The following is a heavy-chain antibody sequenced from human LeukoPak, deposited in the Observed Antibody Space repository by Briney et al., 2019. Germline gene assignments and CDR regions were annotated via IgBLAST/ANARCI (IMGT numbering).Heavy chain of an antibody. CDR2: ISTSGGRT. Sequence: GGSLRLSCAASKFSLNSYAMNWVRQAPGKGLEWVSGISTSGGRTKYADPVKGRFTISRDNSKNTLYPQMNSLRAEDTAIYYCAKDRVPYCSSISCPPFDIWGQGTMVTVSS. CDR1: KFSLNSYA. V-gene: IGHV3-23*01. CDR3: AKDRVPYCSSISCPPFDI. D-gene: IGHD2-2*01. J-gene: IGHJ3*02.